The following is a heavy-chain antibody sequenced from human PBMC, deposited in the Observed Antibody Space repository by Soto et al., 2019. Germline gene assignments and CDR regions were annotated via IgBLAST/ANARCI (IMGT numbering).Heavy chain of an antibody. CDR2: IYHNGKT. CDR1: GDAIYIGGYH. CDR3: ARDGSSTANWIDP. D-gene: IGHD2-2*01. Sequence: SETLSLTCTVPGDAIYIGGYHWTWIRQDPGQGLEWIGYIYHNGKTYYKPALESRVTMSVDTSKNQFSLKLASVTAADPALYYCARDGSSTANWIDPWGQGTLVTVSS. V-gene: IGHV4-31*03. J-gene: IGHJ5*02.